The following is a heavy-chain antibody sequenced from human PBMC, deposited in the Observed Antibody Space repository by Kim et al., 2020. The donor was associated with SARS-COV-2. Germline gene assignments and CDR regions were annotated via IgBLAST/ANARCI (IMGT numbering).Heavy chain of an antibody. CDR3: ARDHTIAVAGTLFPVFYYYAMDV. D-gene: IGHD6-13*01. V-gene: IGHV1-3*01. CDR1: GYTFTSYD. J-gene: IGHJ6*02. CDR2: INAGNGNT. Sequence: ASVKVSCKASGYTFTSYDMHWVRQAPGQRLEWMGWINAGNGNTKYSQKFQGRVTITRDTSASTAYMELNSLRSEDTAVYYCARDHTIAVAGTLFPVFYYYAMDVWAKGPRSPSP.